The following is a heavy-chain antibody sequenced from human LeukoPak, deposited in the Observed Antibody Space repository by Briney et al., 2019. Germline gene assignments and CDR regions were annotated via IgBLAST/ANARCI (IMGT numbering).Heavy chain of an antibody. CDR2: ISSSSSYI. CDR1: GFTFSSYS. V-gene: IGHV3-21*01. D-gene: IGHD3-22*01. CDR3: ASKDYYDSSGLYFQH. Sequence: PGGSLRLSCAASGFTFSSYSMNWVRQAPGKGLEWVSSISSSSSYIYYADSVKGRFTISRDNAKNSLYLQMNSLRAEDTAVYYCASKDYYDSSGLYFQHWGQGTLVTVSS. J-gene: IGHJ1*01.